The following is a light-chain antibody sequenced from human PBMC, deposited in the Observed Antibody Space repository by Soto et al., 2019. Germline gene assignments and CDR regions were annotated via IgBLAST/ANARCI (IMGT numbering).Light chain of an antibody. J-gene: IGLJ1*01. CDR1: SSDVGGYNY. V-gene: IGLV2-14*01. CDR3: SSYRSSSTPFYV. Sequence: SVLTQPASVSWSPGQSITISCTGTSSDVGGYNYVSWYQLHPGKAPKLMIFEVSNRPSGVSLRFSGSKSGNTASLTISGLQAEDEADYYCSSYRSSSTPFYVFGSGTKVTVL. CDR2: EVS.